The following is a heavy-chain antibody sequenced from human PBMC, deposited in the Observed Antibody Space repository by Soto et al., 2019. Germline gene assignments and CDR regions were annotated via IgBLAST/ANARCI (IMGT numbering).Heavy chain of an antibody. CDR1: GFTFSSYG. V-gene: IGHV3-30*18. CDR2: ISYDGSNK. D-gene: IGHD6-19*01. Sequence: GGSLRLSCAASGFTFSSYGMHWVRQAPGKGLEWVAVISYDGSNKYYADSVKGRFTISRDNSKNTLYLQMNSLRAEDTAVYYCANFQWLPQHPAFDIWGQGTMVTVSS. J-gene: IGHJ3*02. CDR3: ANFQWLPQHPAFDI.